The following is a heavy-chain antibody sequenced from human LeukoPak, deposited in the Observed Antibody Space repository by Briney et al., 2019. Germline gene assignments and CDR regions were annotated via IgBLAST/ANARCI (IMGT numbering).Heavy chain of an antibody. V-gene: IGHV5-51*01. J-gene: IGHJ5*02. CDR3: ARRGYCSSTSCYPFDP. CDR2: IYPGDSDT. CDR1: GYSFTSYW. Sequence: GESLKVSCKGSGYSFTSYWIGWVRQMPGKGLEWMGIIYPGDSDTRYSPSFQGQVTISADKSISTAYLQWSSLKSSATAMYYCARRGYCSSTSCYPFDPWGQGTLVTASS. D-gene: IGHD2-2*01.